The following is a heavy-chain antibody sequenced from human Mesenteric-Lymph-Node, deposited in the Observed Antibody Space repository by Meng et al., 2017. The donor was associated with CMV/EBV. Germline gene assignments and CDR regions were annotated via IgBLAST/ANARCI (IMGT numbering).Heavy chain of an antibody. J-gene: IGHJ3*02. D-gene: IGHD2-21*02. CDR1: GGSINSYF. V-gene: IGHV3-23*01. CDR3: AKDLSDGSDAFDI. CDR2: ISGSGGST. Sequence: ETLSLTCSVSGGSINSYFWSWVRQAPGKGLEWVSAISGSGGSTYYADSVKGRFTISRDNSKNTLYLQMNSLRAEDTAVYYCAKDLSDGSDAFDIWGQGTMVTVSS.